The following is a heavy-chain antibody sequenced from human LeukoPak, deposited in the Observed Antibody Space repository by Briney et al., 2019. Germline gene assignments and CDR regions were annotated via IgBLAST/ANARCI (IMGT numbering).Heavy chain of an antibody. V-gene: IGHV4-30-4*08. CDR1: GGSISSGDYY. J-gene: IGHJ4*02. D-gene: IGHD4-23*01. Sequence: SETLSLXCTVSGGSISSGDYYWSWIRQPPGKGLEWIGYIYYSGSTYYNPSLKSRVTISVDTSKNQFSLKLSSVTAADTAVYYCARVTSGVTPDYWGQGTLVTVSS. CDR3: ARVTSGVTPDY. CDR2: IYYSGST.